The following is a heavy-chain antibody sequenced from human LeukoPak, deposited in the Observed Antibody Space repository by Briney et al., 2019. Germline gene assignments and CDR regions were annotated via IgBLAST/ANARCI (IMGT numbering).Heavy chain of an antibody. CDR3: ARRYYDSSGFAFDI. V-gene: IGHV5-51*01. CDR2: IYPGDSDT. CDR1: GYSFTSYW. D-gene: IGHD3-22*01. J-gene: IGHJ3*02. Sequence: GESLKISCKGSGYSFTSYWIGWVRQMPGKGLEWMGIIYPGDSDTRYSPSFQGQVTISADKPISTAYLQWSGLKASDTAMHFCARRYYDSSGFAFDIWGQGTMVTVSS.